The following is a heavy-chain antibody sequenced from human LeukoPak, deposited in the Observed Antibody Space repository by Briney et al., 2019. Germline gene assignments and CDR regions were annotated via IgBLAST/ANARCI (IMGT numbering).Heavy chain of an antibody. V-gene: IGHV3-21*01. CDR3: ARDRDYYDSSGYPDY. CDR1: GFTFSSYS. CDR2: ISSSSSYI. D-gene: IGHD3-22*01. J-gene: IGHJ4*02. Sequence: GGSLRLSCAASGFTFSSYSMNWLRQAPGKGLEWVSSISSSSSYIYYADSVKGRFTISRDNAKNSLYLQMNSLRAEDTAVYYCARDRDYYDSSGYPDYWGQGTLVTVSS.